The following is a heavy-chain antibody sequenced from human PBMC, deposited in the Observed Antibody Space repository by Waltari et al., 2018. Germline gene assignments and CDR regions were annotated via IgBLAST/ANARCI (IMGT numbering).Heavy chain of an antibody. CDR2: IKHSGST. CDR1: GGSFSGYY. D-gene: IGHD6-13*01. Sequence: QVQLQQWGAGLLKPSETMSLTCAVYGGSFSGYYWSGIRQPPGKGLEWIGEIKHSGSTNYHPAPKSRVTIAVDTSKNQVSLKLRSVPAADTAVYYCARTKKAGYSSRWSWFDPGGQGTLVPVSS. V-gene: IGHV4-34*01. CDR3: ARTKKAGYSSRWSWFDP. J-gene: IGHJ5*02.